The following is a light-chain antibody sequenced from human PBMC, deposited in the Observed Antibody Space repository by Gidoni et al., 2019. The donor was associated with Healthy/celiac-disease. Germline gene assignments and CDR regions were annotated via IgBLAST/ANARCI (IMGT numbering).Light chain of an antibody. V-gene: IGKV1-39*01. J-gene: IGKJ2*01. CDR3: QQSYSTPPT. CDR2: AAS. CDR1: QSISSY. Sequence: DIQMTQSPSSLSASVGDRVTITCRASQSISSYLNWYQQKPGKAPKLLIYAASSGSGTDSTLTISSLQPEDFATYYCQQSYSTPPTFGQGTKLEIK.